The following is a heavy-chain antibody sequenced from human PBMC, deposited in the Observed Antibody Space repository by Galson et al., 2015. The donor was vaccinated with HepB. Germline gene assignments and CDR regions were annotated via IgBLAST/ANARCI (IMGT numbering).Heavy chain of an antibody. CDR1: GFTFSSYA. CDR2: ISGSGGTT. V-gene: IGHV3-23*01. D-gene: IGHD3-22*01. CDR3: AKDRQYYYDSSGYYGLDC. J-gene: IGHJ4*02. Sequence: SLRLSCAASGFTFSSYAMSWVRQAPGKGLEWVSAISGSGGTTYYADSVKGRFTISRDNSENTLFLQMNTLRAEDTAVYYCAKDRQYYYDSSGYYGLDCCGQGTLVTVSS.